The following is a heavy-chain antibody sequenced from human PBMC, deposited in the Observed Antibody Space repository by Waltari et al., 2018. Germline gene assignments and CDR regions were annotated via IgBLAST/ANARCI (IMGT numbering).Heavy chain of an antibody. V-gene: IGHV4-39*07. CDR3: ARMIYDFWSGYYSPGPYYFDY. CDR2: IYYSGST. CDR1: GGSISSSSYY. Sequence: QLQLQESGPGLVKPSETLSLTCTVSGGSISSSSYYWGWIRQPPGKGLEWIGSIYYSGSTYSTPSLKSRVTISVDTSKNQFSLKLSAVTAADTAVYYCARMIYDFWSGYYSPGPYYFDYWGQGTLVTVSS. D-gene: IGHD3-3*01. J-gene: IGHJ4*02.